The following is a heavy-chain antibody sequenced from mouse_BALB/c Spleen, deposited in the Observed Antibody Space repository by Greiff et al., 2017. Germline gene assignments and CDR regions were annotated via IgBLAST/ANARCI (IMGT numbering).Heavy chain of an antibody. V-gene: IGHV3-2*02. CDR3: ARHWDDYAMDY. J-gene: IGHJ4*01. CDR1: GYSITSDYA. CDR2: ISYSGST. D-gene: IGHD4-1*01. Sequence: EVKLMESGPGLVKPSQSLSLTCTVTGYSITSDYAWNWIRQFPGNKLEWMGYISYSGSTSYNPSLKSRISITRDTSKNQFFLQLNSVTTEDTATYYCARHWDDYAMDYWGQGTSVTVSS.